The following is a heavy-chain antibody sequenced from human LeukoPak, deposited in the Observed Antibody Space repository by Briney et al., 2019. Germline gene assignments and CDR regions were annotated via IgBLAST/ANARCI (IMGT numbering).Heavy chain of an antibody. D-gene: IGHD4-17*01. V-gene: IGHV1-8*01. J-gene: IGHJ6*02. CDR1: GYTFTSYD. CDR3: ARVPQTTVTSYGMDV. CDR2: MNPNSGNT. Sequence: ASVKVSCKASGYTFTSYDINWVRQATGQGLEWMGWMNPNSGNTGYAQKFQGRVTMTRNTSTSTAYMELSSLRSEDTAVYYCARVPQTTVTSYGMDVWGQGTTVTVSS.